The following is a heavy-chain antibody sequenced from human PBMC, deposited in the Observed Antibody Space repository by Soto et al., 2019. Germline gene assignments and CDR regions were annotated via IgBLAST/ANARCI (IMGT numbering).Heavy chain of an antibody. Sequence: SETLSLTCTVSGGSISSYYWSWIRQPPGKGLEWIGYIYYSGSTNYNPSLKSRVTISVDTSKNQFSLKLSSVTAADTAVYYCARFHLRFLGVNWFDPWGQGTLVTLSS. D-gene: IGHD3-3*01. CDR2: IYYSGST. CDR3: ARFHLRFLGVNWFDP. J-gene: IGHJ5*02. CDR1: GGSISSYY. V-gene: IGHV4-59*01.